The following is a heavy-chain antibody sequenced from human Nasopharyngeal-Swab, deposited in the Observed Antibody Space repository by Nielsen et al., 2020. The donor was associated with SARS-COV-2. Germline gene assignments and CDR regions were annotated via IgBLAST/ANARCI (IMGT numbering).Heavy chain of an antibody. D-gene: IGHD3-10*01. CDR3: AKANALFWFGQFKNDAFDI. Sequence: GESLKISCAASGFSFNNYGMHWVRQAPSKGLEWVAVLSYEGSKKFYAESVEGRFTISRDYSKNTLYLQMDSLRTEDTAMYFCAKANALFWFGQFKNDAFDIWGQGTMVAVSS. V-gene: IGHV3-30*18. CDR1: GFSFNNYG. J-gene: IGHJ3*02. CDR2: LSYEGSKK.